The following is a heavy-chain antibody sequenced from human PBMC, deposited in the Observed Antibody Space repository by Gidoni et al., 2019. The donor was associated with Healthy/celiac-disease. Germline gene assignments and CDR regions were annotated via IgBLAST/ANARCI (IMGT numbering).Heavy chain of an antibody. Sequence: QVQLVQSGAEVKKPGASVKVSCKASGYTFTSYDINWLRQATGQGLEWMGWMNPNSGNTGYAQKFQGRVTMTRNTSISTAYMELSSLRSEDTAVYYCARDGNTPSYYYYYGMDVWGQGTTVTVSS. CDR1: GYTFTSYD. CDR2: MNPNSGNT. D-gene: IGHD1-1*01. CDR3: ARDGNTPSYYYYYGMDV. V-gene: IGHV1-8*01. J-gene: IGHJ6*02.